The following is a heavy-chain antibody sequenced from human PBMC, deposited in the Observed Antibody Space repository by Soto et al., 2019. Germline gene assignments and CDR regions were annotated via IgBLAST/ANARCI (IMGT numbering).Heavy chain of an antibody. V-gene: IGHV1-3*01. Sequence: ASVKVSCKASGYTFTSYAMHWVRQAPGQRLEWMGWINAGNGNTKYSQKFQGRVTITSDTSASTAYMELSSLRSEDTAVYYCARTKTEYSGYDWDDYYYMDVWGKGTTVTVSS. CDR3: ARTKTEYSGYDWDDYYYMDV. D-gene: IGHD5-12*01. J-gene: IGHJ6*03. CDR2: INAGNGNT. CDR1: GYTFTSYA.